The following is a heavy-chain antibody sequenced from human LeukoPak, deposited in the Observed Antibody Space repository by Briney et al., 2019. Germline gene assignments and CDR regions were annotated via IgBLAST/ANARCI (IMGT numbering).Heavy chain of an antibody. CDR1: TFTFSSYS. J-gene: IGHJ4*02. D-gene: IGHD2-21*02. CDR2: ISYDGTNT. Sequence: PGGSLRLSCAASTFTFSSYSMHWVRQAPGKGLEWLAFISYDGTNTHYADSVKGRFTVYRDNSNNTLFLQMNSLRAEDTAVYYCARGDDFRAGFFDYWGQGSLVTVSS. CDR3: ARGDDFRAGFFDY. V-gene: IGHV3-30*04.